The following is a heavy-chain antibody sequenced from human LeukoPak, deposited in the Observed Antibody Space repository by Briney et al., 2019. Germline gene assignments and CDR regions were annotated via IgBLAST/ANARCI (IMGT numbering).Heavy chain of an antibody. CDR3: SRGRLFGDY. D-gene: IGHD3-16*01. V-gene: IGHV3-48*03. Sequence: PGGSLRLSCAASGFXFISYDMNWVRQAPGKGLEWVSYISGSGGSIYYTDSVKGRFTISRDNAKNSLFLQMNSLRAEDTAVYYCSRGRLFGDYWGQGALVTVSS. CDR2: ISGSGGSI. CDR1: GFXFISYD. J-gene: IGHJ4*02.